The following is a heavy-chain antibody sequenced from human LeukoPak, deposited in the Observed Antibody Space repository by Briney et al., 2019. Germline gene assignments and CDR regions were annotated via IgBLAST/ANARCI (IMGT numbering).Heavy chain of an antibody. CDR3: ARQNTPHGNFDY. V-gene: IGHV3-13*01. D-gene: IGHD5-24*01. J-gene: IGHJ4*02. CDR2: LGTAGDT. Sequence: GGSLRLSCAASGFTLSNYAMHWVRQPGGEGVVWVSALGTAGDTFYPGSVKGRFTISRDNAKKSLFLQMNSLRAEDTAVYYCARQNTPHGNFDYWGQGTLVTVSS. CDR1: GFTLSNYA.